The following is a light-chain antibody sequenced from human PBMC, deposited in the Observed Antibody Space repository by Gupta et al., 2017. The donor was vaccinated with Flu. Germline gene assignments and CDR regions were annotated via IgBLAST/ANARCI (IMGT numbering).Light chain of an antibody. J-gene: IGKJ1*01. CDR1: QSLLHSDGKHY. Sequence: IVMTHTLLSLSVTPGQPASISCKSRQSLLHSDGKHYLYWYLQRPGQPPRLMIYEVSNLCYGGTDRFSGSGLGKDFTLKSSRGEATDVGVYYFMQSIQLRTFGQGTKVEIK. V-gene: IGKV2D-29*01. CDR2: EVS. CDR3: MQSIQLRT.